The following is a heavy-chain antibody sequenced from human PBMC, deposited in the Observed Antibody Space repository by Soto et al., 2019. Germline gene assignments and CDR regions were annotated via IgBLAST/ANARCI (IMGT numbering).Heavy chain of an antibody. Sequence: SETLSLTCTVSGGSISSSSYYWGWIRQPPGKGLEWIGSIYYSGSTYYNPSLKSRVTISVDTSKNQFSLKLSSVTAADTAVYYCANAFRLGYCSGGSCYAKPGGVYYWGQGTLVTVSS. D-gene: IGHD2-15*01. CDR2: IYYSGST. V-gene: IGHV4-39*01. J-gene: IGHJ4*02. CDR3: ANAFRLGYCSGGSCYAKPGGVYY. CDR1: GGSISSSSYY.